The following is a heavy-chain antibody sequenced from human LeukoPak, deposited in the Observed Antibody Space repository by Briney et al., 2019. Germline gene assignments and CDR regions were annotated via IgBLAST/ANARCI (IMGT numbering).Heavy chain of an antibody. V-gene: IGHV4-59*01. CDR2: IYYSGST. Sequence: SETLSLPCTVSGGSISSYYWSWIRQPPGKGLEWIGYIYYSGSTNYNPSLKSRVTISVDTSKNQFSLKLSSVTAADTAVYYCARAAMVRGVIPGGLSWGQGTLVTVSS. CDR1: GGSISSYY. CDR3: ARAAMVRGVIPGGLS. D-gene: IGHD3-10*01. J-gene: IGHJ4*02.